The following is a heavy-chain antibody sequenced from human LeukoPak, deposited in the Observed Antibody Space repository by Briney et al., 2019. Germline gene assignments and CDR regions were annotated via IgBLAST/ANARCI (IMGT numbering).Heavy chain of an antibody. V-gene: IGHV4-59*01. CDR1: GGSISNYY. J-gene: IGHJ3*02. CDR2: IYYSGST. Sequence: PSETLSLTCTVSGGSISNYYWSWIRQPPGQGLEWIGYIYYSGSTNYNPSLKSRVSISVDTSKNQFCLKLRSVTAADTALYYCARGKYQFSIFCTRGKCYPRGFVIWGRGAMATVSS. CDR3: ARGKYQFSIFCTRGKCYPRGFVI. D-gene: IGHD2-8*02.